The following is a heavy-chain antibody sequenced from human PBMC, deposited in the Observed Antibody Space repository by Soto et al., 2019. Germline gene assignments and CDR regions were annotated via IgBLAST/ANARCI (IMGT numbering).Heavy chain of an antibody. CDR3: ARHQNSPYYYDISGYYY. D-gene: IGHD3-22*01. CDR2: IYPGDSDT. V-gene: IGHV5-51*01. CDR1: GYSFTSYW. J-gene: IGHJ4*02. Sequence: GESLKISCKGSGYSFTSYWIGWVRQMPGKGLEWMGIIYPGDSDTRYSPSFQGQVTISADKSISTAYLQWSSLKASDTAMYYCARHQNSPYYYDISGYYYWGQGTLVTVSS.